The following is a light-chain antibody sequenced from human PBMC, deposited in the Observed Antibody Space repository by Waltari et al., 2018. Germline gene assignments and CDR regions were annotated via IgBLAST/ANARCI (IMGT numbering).Light chain of an antibody. V-gene: IGKV3-20*01. CDR3: QQYGSSPRT. CDR1: QSVSSSY. J-gene: IGKJ1*01. CDR2: GAS. Sequence: EIVLTQSPGTLSFSPGARATLSCRASQSVSSSYLAWYQQKPGQAPRLLIYGASSRATGIPDRFSGSESGTDFTLTISRLEPEDFAVYYCQQYGSSPRTFGQGTKVEIK.